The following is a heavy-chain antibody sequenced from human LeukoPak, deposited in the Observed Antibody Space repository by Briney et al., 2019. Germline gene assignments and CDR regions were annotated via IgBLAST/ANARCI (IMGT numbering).Heavy chain of an antibody. Sequence: RGSLRLSCAASGFTVRSNYMSWVRQAPGKGLEWVSLIYSGGSTYYADSVKGRFTISGDNSMDTLYLQMNSLRAEDTAVYYCARTGVNPNSGSYYAPVYWGQGTLVTVSS. CDR3: ARTGVNPNSGSYYAPVY. CDR1: GFTVRSNY. J-gene: IGHJ4*02. D-gene: IGHD1-26*01. V-gene: IGHV3-53*01. CDR2: IYSGGST.